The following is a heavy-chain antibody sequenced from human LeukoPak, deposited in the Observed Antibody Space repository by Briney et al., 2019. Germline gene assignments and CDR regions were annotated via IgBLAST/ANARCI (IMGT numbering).Heavy chain of an antibody. V-gene: IGHV4-34*01. CDR1: GGSISSYY. Sequence: KPSETLSLTCTVSGGSISSYYWSWIRQPPGKGLEWIGEINHSGSTNYNPSLKSRVTISVDTSKNQFSLKLSSVTAADTAVYYCARAAYDSSGYYLDYWGQGTQVTVSS. D-gene: IGHD3-22*01. CDR3: ARAAYDSSGYYLDY. J-gene: IGHJ4*02. CDR2: INHSGST.